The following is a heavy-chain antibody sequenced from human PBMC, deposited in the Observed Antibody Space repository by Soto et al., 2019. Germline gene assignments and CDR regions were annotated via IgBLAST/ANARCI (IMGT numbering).Heavy chain of an antibody. CDR1: GFTFSNAW. Sequence: EVQLVESGGGLVKPGGSLRLSCAASGFTFSNAWMSWVRQARVKGLEWVGRIKSKTDGGTPDYAAPVNGRFTISRDDSKNTLYLQMNSLKTEDTAVYYCTTDPDPSLWFGPFYGMDVWGQGTTVTVSS. V-gene: IGHV3-15*01. CDR2: IKSKTDGGTP. J-gene: IGHJ6*02. CDR3: TTDPDPSLWFGPFYGMDV. D-gene: IGHD3-10*01.